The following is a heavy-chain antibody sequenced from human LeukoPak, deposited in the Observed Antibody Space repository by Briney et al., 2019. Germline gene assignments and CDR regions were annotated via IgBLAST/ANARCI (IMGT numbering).Heavy chain of an antibody. CDR3: ARQAGITMVRGVNAPADYYYYYGMDV. CDR2: IYTSGST. D-gene: IGHD3-10*01. V-gene: IGHV4-4*09. CDR1: GGSISSYY. J-gene: IGHJ6*02. Sequence: SETLSLTCTVSGGSISSYYWSWIRQPPGKGPEWIGYIYTSGSTNYNPSLKSRVTISVDTSKNQFSLKLSSVTAADTAVYYCARQAGITMVRGVNAPADYYYYYGMDVWGQGTTVTVSS.